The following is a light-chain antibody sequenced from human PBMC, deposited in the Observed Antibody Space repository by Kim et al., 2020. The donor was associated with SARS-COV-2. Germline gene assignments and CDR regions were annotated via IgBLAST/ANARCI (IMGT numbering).Light chain of an antibody. CDR2: GAS. CDR1: QSVSSN. V-gene: IGKV3-15*01. Sequence: PGERATISGRASQSVSSNLAWYQQTPGQSPRLLIYGASTRATGIPARFRGSGSGTEFTLTISSLQSEDFAVYYCQQYKNWPPFTFGPGTKVDIK. J-gene: IGKJ3*01. CDR3: QQYKNWPPFT.